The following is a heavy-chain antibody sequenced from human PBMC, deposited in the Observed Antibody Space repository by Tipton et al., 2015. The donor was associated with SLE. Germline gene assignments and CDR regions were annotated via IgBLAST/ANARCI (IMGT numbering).Heavy chain of an antibody. J-gene: IGHJ4*02. CDR2: IKQDGSEK. V-gene: IGHV3-7*01. CDR1: GFTFSSYW. CDR3: ARVGKENYGGNLGCFDY. Sequence: SLRLSCAASGFTFSSYWMSWVRQAPGKGLEWVANIKQDGSEKYYADSVKGRFTISRDNAKNSLYLQMNSLRAEDTAVYYCARVGKENYGGNLGCFDYWGQGTLVTVSS. D-gene: IGHD4-23*01.